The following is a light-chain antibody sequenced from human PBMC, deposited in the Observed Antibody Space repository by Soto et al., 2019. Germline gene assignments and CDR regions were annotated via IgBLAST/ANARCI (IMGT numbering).Light chain of an antibody. CDR3: QQNNSYLFT. CDR2: DVS. CDR1: QSISSW. V-gene: IGKV1-5*01. Sequence: DIQMTQSPSTLSASVGDRVTITCRAGQSISSWLAWYQQKPGTAPKLLIYDVSSLESGVPSRFSGSGSGTEFAITISSLHPDDFANYYCQQNNSYLFTFGPGTKVDIK. J-gene: IGKJ3*01.